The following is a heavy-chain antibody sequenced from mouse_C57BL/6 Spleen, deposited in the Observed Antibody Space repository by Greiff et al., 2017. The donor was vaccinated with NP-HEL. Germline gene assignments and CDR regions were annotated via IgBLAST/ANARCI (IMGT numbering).Heavy chain of an antibody. Sequence: QVQLKESGPELVKPGASVKISCKASGYAFSSSWMNWVTQRPGKGLEWIGRIYPGDGDTNYNGTFKGKATLTADKSSSTAYMQLSSLTSEDAAVYFCARGRLLYAMDYWGQGTSVTVSS. CDR3: ARGRLLYAMDY. D-gene: IGHD2-13*01. CDR1: GYAFSSSW. CDR2: IYPGDGDT. V-gene: IGHV1-82*01. J-gene: IGHJ4*01.